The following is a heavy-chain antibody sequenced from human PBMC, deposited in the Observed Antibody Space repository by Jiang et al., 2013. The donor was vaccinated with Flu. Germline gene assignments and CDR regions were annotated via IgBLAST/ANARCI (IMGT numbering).Heavy chain of an antibody. CDR3: AREAYSSEFDY. J-gene: IGHJ4*02. V-gene: IGHV3-30-3*01. CDR1: GFTFSNFA. D-gene: IGHD3-22*01. Sequence: VQLVESGGGVVQPGRSLRLSCAGSGFTFSNFAIHWVRQAPGKGLEWVALISSDGSNKLYADSVKGRFTISRDNSKNTLYLQMNSLRAEDTAVYYCAREAYSSEFDYWGQGTLVTVSS. CDR2: ISSDGSNK.